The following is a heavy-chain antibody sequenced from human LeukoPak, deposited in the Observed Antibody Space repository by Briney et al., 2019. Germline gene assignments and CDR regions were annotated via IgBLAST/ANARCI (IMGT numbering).Heavy chain of an antibody. D-gene: IGHD1-26*01. CDR3: AKDGGTHFDH. J-gene: IGHJ4*02. CDR1: GFTFRTSG. V-gene: IGHV3-48*01. Sequence: GGSLRLSCAASGFTFRTSGMNWVRQAPGKGLEGVSYISSSGTTISYAQSVKGRFTITRDNAKNSLTLHMNTLRADDTAVYYCAKDGGTHFDHWGQGTLVTVSS. CDR2: ISSSGTTI.